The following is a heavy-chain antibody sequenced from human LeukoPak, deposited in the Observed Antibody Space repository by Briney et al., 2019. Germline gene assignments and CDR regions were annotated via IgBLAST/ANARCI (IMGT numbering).Heavy chain of an antibody. Sequence: PGGSLRLSCAASGFSFINYALTWARQAPGKGLEWVSSISGSGGTTYYTDSVKGRFTISRDNSKNTLYLQMNSLRVEDTAVYYCANDLPGKVWFDAWGQGTLVTVSS. CDR3: ANDLPGKVWFDA. CDR1: GFSFINYA. CDR2: ISGSGGTT. J-gene: IGHJ5*02. V-gene: IGHV3-23*01.